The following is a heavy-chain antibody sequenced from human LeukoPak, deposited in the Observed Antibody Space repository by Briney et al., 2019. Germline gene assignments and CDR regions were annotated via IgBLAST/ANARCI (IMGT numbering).Heavy chain of an antibody. CDR3: ARGKLSFDY. D-gene: IGHD4-23*01. V-gene: IGHV3-7*01. J-gene: IGHJ4*02. Sequence: GGSLRLSCAASGFTFRSYWMSWVRQAPGKGLEWVANIKQDGSEIDYVDSVKGRFTISRDNAKNSLDLQMNSLRVEDTAVYYCARGKLSFDYWGQGTLVTVSS. CDR1: GFTFRSYW. CDR2: IKQDGSEI.